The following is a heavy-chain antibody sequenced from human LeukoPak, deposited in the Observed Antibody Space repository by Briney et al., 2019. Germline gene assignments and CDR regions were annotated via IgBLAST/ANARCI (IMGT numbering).Heavy chain of an antibody. V-gene: IGHV1-46*01. J-gene: IGHJ6*02. CDR3: ARGGPDDFWSGYSYYYGMDV. D-gene: IGHD3-3*01. CDR1: GYTFTSYY. CDR2: INPSGGST. Sequence: ASVKVSCKASGYTFTSYYMHWVRQAPGQGLEWMGIINPSGGSTSYAQKFQGRVTMTRDTSTSTVYMELSSLRSEDTAVYYCARGGPDDFWSGYSYYYGMDVWGQGTLVTVSS.